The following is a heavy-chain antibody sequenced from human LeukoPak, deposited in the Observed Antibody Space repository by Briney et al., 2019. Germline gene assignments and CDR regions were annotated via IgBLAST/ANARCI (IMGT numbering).Heavy chain of an antibody. CDR2: INHSGST. Sequence: PSETLSHTCAVYGGSFSGYFWTWIRQPPGKGLEWIGEINHSGSTNYNPSLKSRVTISVDTSKNQFSLKLTSVTAADTAVYYCARGVGFVKIDYWGQGTLVTVSP. D-gene: IGHD3-10*01. V-gene: IGHV4-34*01. CDR1: GGSFSGYF. J-gene: IGHJ4*02. CDR3: ARGVGFVKIDY.